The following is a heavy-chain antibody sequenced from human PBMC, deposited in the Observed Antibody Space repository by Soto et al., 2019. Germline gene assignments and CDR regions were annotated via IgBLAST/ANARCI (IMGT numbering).Heavy chain of an antibody. CDR2: MNPNSGNT. CDR1: GYTFTSYD. Sequence: QVQLVQSGAEVKKPGASVKVSCKASGYTFTSYDINWVRQATGQGLEWMGWMNPNSGNTGYAQKFQGRVTMTRNTSISTAYRERSSLRSEDTAVYYCARKGQLAAYDYYGRDVWGQGTTVTVSS. V-gene: IGHV1-8*01. J-gene: IGHJ6*02. CDR3: ARKGQLAAYDYYGRDV. D-gene: IGHD6-13*01.